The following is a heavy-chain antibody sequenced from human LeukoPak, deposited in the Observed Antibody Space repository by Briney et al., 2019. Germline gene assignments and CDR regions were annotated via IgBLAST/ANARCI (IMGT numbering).Heavy chain of an antibody. CDR2: IGIDGSTL. CDR3: ARVADTMTTPGGDY. J-gene: IGHJ4*02. Sequence: GGSLRLSCAASGFTFSSYWMHWVRQAPGKGLVWVSRIGIDGSTLSYADSVKGRFTISRDNAKNTLYLQMNSLRAEDTAAYYCARVADTMTTPGGDYWGQGILVTVSS. D-gene: IGHD4-17*01. V-gene: IGHV3-74*01. CDR1: GFTFSSYW.